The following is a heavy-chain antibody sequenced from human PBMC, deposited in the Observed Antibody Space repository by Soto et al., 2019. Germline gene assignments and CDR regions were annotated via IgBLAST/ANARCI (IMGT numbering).Heavy chain of an antibody. CDR3: ARGDRFRCSGDRCFSDGLFLS. Sequence: EVQLVESGGSLVQRGGSLRLSCAASGFTFGIYSMNWVRQAPGKGLEWISYINGSSSTMYYADSVKGRFIISRDNADNSLYLQMNSLRDADTAVYYCARGDRFRCSGDRCFSDGLFLSWGQGTLVTVSS. V-gene: IGHV3-48*02. CDR1: GFTFGIYS. CDR2: INGSSSTM. J-gene: IGHJ5*02. D-gene: IGHD2-15*01.